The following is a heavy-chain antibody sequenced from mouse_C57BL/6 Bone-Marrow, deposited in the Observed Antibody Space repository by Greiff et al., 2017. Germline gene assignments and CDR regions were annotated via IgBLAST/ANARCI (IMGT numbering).Heavy chain of an antibody. D-gene: IGHD2-3*01. V-gene: IGHV1-5*01. CDR3: TRNLGGYYVPWFAY. CDR1: GYTFTSYW. Sequence: EVQVVESGTVLARPGASVKMSCKTSGYTFTSYWMHWVKQRPGQGLEWIGAIYPGNSDTSYNQKFKGKDKLTAVTSASTAYMELSSLTNEDSAVYYCTRNLGGYYVPWFAYWGQGTLVTVSA. J-gene: IGHJ3*01. CDR2: IYPGNSDT.